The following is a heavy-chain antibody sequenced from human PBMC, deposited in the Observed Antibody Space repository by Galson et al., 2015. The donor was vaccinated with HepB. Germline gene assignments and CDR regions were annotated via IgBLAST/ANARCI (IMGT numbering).Heavy chain of an antibody. J-gene: IGHJ4*02. CDR1: GFTLSSYW. V-gene: IGHV3-74*01. Sequence: SLRLSCAASGFTLSSYWMHWVRQAPGKGLVWVSRIKGDGSDIRYADSVKGRFTMFRDNTKKTLHLHMSNLGAEDTAVYFCVRDGDKYDFDFWGQGTLVTVSS. D-gene: IGHD2-2*01. CDR2: IKGDGSDI. CDR3: VRDGDKYDFDF.